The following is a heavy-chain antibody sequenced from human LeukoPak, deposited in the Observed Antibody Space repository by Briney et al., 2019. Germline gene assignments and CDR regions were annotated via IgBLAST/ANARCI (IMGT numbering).Heavy chain of an antibody. J-gene: IGHJ5*02. D-gene: IGHD2/OR15-2a*01. V-gene: IGHV3-23*01. Sequence: AGSLRLSCAASGFTFKTFAMSWVRQAPGKGLEWVSAISPTGDNIYYADSVKGRFTISTDNSRNTLYLQMNSLRVEDTAIYYCAYDLRHRTTCNCYGWLDPWGQGTLVTVSS. CDR2: ISPTGDNI. CDR3: AYDLRHRTTCNCYGWLDP. CDR1: GFTFKTFA.